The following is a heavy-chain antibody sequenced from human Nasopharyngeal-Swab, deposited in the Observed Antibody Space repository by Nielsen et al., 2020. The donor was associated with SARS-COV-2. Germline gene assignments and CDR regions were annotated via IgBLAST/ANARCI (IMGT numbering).Heavy chain of an antibody. CDR2: IYYSGST. V-gene: IGHV4-59*08. Sequence: SETLSLTCTVSGGSISSYYWSWIRQPPGKGLEWIGYIYYSGSTNYNPSLKSRVTISVDTSKNQFSLKLSSVTAAGTAVYYCARSTYCGGDCQNYFDYWGQGTLVTVSS. J-gene: IGHJ4*02. CDR1: GGSISSYY. D-gene: IGHD2-21*02. CDR3: ARSTYCGGDCQNYFDY.